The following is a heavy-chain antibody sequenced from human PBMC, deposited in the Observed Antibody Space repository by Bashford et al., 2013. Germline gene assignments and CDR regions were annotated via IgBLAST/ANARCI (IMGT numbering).Heavy chain of an antibody. CDR3: ASAGIVGATAWFDY. D-gene: IGHD1-26*01. V-gene: IGHV1-2*02. CDR1: GYTFTSYY. J-gene: IGHJ4*02. CDR2: ISAYNGNT. Sequence: ASVKVSCKASGYTFTSYYMHWVRQAPGQGLEWMGWISAYNGNTNYAQKLQGRVTMTRDTSISTAYMELSRLRSDDTAVYYCASAGIVGATAWFDYWGQGTLVTVSS.